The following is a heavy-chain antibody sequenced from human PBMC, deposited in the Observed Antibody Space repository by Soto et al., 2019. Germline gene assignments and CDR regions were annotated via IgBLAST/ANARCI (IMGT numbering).Heavy chain of an antibody. V-gene: IGHV3-23*01. D-gene: IGHD1-20*01. CDR3: VKDRMDHNSVWDPFDI. CDR1: GFTFSRAA. Sequence: PGGSLRLSGAGSGFTFSRAAMSWGRQAPGKGLEGVASIGGGDDHRYYADSVKGRFTISRDNSKNTVFLQMNSLRAEETAIYYCVKDRMDHNSVWDPFDIWGQGTMVTVSS. J-gene: IGHJ3*02. CDR2: IGGGDDHR.